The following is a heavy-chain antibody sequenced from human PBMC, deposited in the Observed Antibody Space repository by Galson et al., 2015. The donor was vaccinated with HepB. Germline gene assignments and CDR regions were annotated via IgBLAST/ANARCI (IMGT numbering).Heavy chain of an antibody. CDR1: GFTFGSYW. J-gene: IGHJ3*02. CDR3: ARSDIVVVPAAISPFDI. Sequence: SLRLSCAASGFTFGSYWMSWVRQAPGKGLEWVANIKQDGSEKYYVDSVKGRFTISRDNAKNSLYLQMNSLRAEDTAVYYCARSDIVVVPAAISPFDIWGQGTMVTVSS. CDR2: IKQDGSEK. D-gene: IGHD2-2*01. V-gene: IGHV3-7*03.